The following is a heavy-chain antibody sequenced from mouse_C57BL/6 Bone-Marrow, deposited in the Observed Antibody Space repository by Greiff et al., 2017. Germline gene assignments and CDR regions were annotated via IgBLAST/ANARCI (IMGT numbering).Heavy chain of an antibody. CDR3: ARRGDSSGPYYAMDY. Sequence: QVQLQQSGAELVRPGTSVKVSCKASGYAFTNYLIEWVKQRPGQGLEWIGVINPGSGGTNYNEKFKGKATLTADKSSSTAYMQLSSLTSEDSAVYFCARRGDSSGPYYAMDYWGQGTSVTVSA. CDR2: INPGSGGT. V-gene: IGHV1-54*01. CDR1: GYAFTNYL. J-gene: IGHJ4*01. D-gene: IGHD3-2*02.